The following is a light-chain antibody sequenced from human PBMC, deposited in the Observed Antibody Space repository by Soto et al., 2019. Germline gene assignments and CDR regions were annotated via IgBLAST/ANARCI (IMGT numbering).Light chain of an antibody. CDR3: CSYADSSRTLV. J-gene: IGLJ2*01. V-gene: IGLV2-23*01. CDR1: GSVVGSYNL. CDR2: EDT. Sequence: QSVLTQSASVSGSPGQSITISCTGTGSVVGSYNLVSWYQQVPGKAPKLMVYEDTKRPSGVSNRFSGSKSGNSASLTISGLQAEDEDDYYCCSYADSSRTLVFGGGTKLTVL.